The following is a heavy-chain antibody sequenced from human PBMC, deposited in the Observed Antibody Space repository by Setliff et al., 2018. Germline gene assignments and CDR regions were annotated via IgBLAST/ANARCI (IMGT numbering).Heavy chain of an antibody. CDR3: ARKVGTSTSSDAFDV. V-gene: IGHV4-30-4*08. CDR1: GDSISSGDYF. J-gene: IGHJ3*01. D-gene: IGHD1-26*01. CDR2: IYHSGSA. Sequence: SETLSLTCTVSGDSISSGDYFWSWIRQPPGKGLEWIAYIYHSGSAYYNPSLKSRVTMSVDTSKNQFSLHLTSVTAADTAVYYCARKVGTSTSSDAFDVWGQGMMVTVSS.